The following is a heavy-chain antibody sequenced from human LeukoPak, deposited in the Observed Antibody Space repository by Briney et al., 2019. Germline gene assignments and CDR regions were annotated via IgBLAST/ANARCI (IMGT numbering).Heavy chain of an antibody. J-gene: IGHJ3*02. V-gene: IGHV3-66*01. CDR2: IYSGGST. Sequence: AGGSLRLSCAASGFTVSSNYMSWVRQAPGKGLEWVSVIYSGGSTYYADSVKGRFTISRDNSKNTLYLQMNRLRAEDTAVYYCASFPVAGTRGRAFDIWGQGTMVTVSS. CDR1: GFTVSSNY. CDR3: ASFPVAGTRGRAFDI. D-gene: IGHD6-19*01.